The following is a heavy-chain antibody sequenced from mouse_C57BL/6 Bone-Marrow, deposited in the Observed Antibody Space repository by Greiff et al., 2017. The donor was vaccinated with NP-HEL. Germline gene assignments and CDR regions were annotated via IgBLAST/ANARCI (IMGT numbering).Heavy chain of an antibody. CDR3: ARNWYYFDY. CDR1: GFSLTSYG. Sequence: VKLMESGPGLVQPSQSLSITCTVSGFSLTSYGVHWVRQSPGKGLEWLGVIWSGGSTDYNAAFISRLSISKDNSKSQVFFKMNSLQADDTAIYYCARNWYYFDYWGQGTTRTVSS. V-gene: IGHV2-2*01. CDR2: IWSGGST. J-gene: IGHJ2*01.